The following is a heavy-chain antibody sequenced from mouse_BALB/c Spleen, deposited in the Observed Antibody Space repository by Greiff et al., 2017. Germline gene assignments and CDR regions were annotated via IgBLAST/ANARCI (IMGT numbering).Heavy chain of an antibody. J-gene: IGHJ4*01. V-gene: IGHV1-7*01. D-gene: IGHD1-1*01. CDR1: GYTFTSYW. CDR3: ARRDYGYAMDY. Sequence: VKVVESGAELAKPGASVKMSCKASGYTFTSYWMHWVKQRPGQGLEWIGYINPSTGYTEYNQKFKDKATLTADKSSSTAYMQLSSLTSEDSAVYYCARRDYGYAMDYWGQGTSVTVSS. CDR2: INPSTGYT.